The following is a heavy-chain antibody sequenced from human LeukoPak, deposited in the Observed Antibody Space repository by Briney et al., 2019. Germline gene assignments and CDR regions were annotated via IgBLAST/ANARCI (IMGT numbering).Heavy chain of an antibody. CDR1: GYTFTTYY. CDR3: ACLPYAFDI. Sequence: GASVKVSCKASGYTFTTYYIHWVRQAAGKGLEWMALINPSGGSTHYAQKFQGRVTVTRDTSTSTVYMELTSLRSEDTAVYYCACLPYAFDIWGQGALVTVSS. D-gene: IGHD3-16*01. CDR2: INPSGGST. J-gene: IGHJ4*02. V-gene: IGHV1-46*01.